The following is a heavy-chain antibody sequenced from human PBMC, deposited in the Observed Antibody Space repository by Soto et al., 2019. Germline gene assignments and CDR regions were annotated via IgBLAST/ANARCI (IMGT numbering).Heavy chain of an antibody. D-gene: IGHD3-16*01. CDR1: GYSFTRYG. CDR2: INTYNGNT. V-gene: IGHV1-18*01. J-gene: IGHJ6*02. CDR3: AMVDVYVTPSPQDV. Sequence: QVQLVQSRAEVKNPGASVKVSCKASGYSFTRYGIAWARQAPGQGLEWMGWINTYNGNTNYAQNLQGRVTLITDTSTSTAYMELTSLRSNDTAIYYCAMVDVYVTPSPQDVWGQGTTVIVSS.